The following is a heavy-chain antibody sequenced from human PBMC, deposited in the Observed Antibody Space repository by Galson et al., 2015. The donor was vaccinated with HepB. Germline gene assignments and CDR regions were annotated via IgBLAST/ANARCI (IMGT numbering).Heavy chain of an antibody. CDR3: ARGIEVVPDASGMDV. CDR2: INRDGSST. V-gene: IGHV3-74*01. D-gene: IGHD2-2*01. CDR1: GFTFRSHW. Sequence: SLRLSCAASGFTFRSHWMHWVRQAPGKGLVWVSRINRDGSSTNYADSVKGRFAISRDHAKNTLYLQMSSLRAEDTAVYYCARGIEVVPDASGMDVWGQGTTVTVSS. J-gene: IGHJ6*02.